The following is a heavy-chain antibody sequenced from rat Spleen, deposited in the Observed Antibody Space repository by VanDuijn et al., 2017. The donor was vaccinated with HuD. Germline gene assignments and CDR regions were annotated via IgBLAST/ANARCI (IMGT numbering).Heavy chain of an antibody. CDR2: ISYGDSSGHSST. CDR1: GFTFRNYD. D-gene: IGHD1-9*01. CDR3: ARRHYGYTDYFDD. J-gene: IGHJ2*01. Sequence: EVQLVESDGGLVQPGRSLKLSCAASGFTFRNYDMAWVRQAPTMGLEWVATISYGDSSGHSSTYYRDSVKGRFTISRDNAKSILSLQMDSLRSEDTATYHCARRHYGYTDYFDDWGQGVMVTVSS. V-gene: IGHV5-29*01.